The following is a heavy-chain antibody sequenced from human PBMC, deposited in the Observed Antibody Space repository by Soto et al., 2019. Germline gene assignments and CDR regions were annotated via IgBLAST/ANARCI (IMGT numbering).Heavy chain of an antibody. J-gene: IGHJ6*02. CDR2: IIPIFGTA. CDR1: GGTFSSYA. Sequence: GASVKVSCKASGGTFSSYAISWARQAPGQGLEWMGGIIPIFGTANYAQKFQGRVTITADKSTSTAYMELSSLRSEDTAVYYCARLIAARRDYYYYGMDVWGQGTTVTVSS. V-gene: IGHV1-69*06. D-gene: IGHD6-6*01. CDR3: ARLIAARRDYYYYGMDV.